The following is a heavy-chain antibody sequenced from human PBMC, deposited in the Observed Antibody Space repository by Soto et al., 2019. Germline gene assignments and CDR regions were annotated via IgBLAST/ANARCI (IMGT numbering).Heavy chain of an antibody. D-gene: IGHD2-15*01. Sequence: SVKVSCKASGFTFTISAMQWVRQARGQRLEWIGWIVVGSGNTNYAQKFQERVTITRDMSTSTAYMELSSLRSEDTAVYYCAAEGGYCSGGSCSHDAFDIWGQGTMVTVSS. V-gene: IGHV1-58*02. CDR3: AAEGGYCSGGSCSHDAFDI. CDR2: IVVGSGNT. CDR1: GFTFTISA. J-gene: IGHJ3*02.